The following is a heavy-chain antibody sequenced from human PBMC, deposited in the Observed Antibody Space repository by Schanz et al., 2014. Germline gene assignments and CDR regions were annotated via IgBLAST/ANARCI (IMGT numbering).Heavy chain of an antibody. D-gene: IGHD3-9*01. J-gene: IGHJ5*02. CDR2: ISGSGAST. CDR1: GFTFSGFW. V-gene: IGHV3-23*01. CDR3: AKAADWPVTRFDP. Sequence: EVQLLESGGGLVQPGGSLRLSCAASGFTFSGFWMTWVRQAPGKGLEWVSGISGSGASTYYADSVRGRFTISSDSSKNTLYLQMSSLRADDTAVYYCAKAADWPVTRFDPWGQGTLVTVSS.